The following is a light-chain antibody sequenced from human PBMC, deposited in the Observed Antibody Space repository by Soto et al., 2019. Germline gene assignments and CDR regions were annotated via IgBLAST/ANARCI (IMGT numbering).Light chain of an antibody. J-gene: IGKJ5*01. Sequence: EVVMTQSPATLSVSPGERATLSCRASQSVSNNLAWYQQKRGQAPRLLMYGASTRATGIPARFSGSGSGTEFTLTISSLQSADFAVYYCQQRSNWPPTFGQGTRLEIK. CDR3: QQRSNWPPT. CDR1: QSVSNN. V-gene: IGKV3-15*01. CDR2: GAS.